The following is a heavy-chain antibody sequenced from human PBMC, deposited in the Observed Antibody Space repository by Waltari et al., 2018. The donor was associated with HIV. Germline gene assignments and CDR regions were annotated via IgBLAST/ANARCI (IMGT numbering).Heavy chain of an antibody. CDR1: GFSFSNHA. Sequence: QVQLVESGGGVVQPGGSLKLSCAASGFSFSNHAMDWLRQAPGKGLEWVALISFDGENKKYPDSVKGRFTVTRENSNNTVYLQMSSLRPGDTAVYYCAREGDCFSNKCSGGLMSYWGQGTLVTVSS. V-gene: IGHV3-30*04. CDR2: ISFDGENK. CDR3: AREGDCFSNKCSGGLMSY. D-gene: IGHD2-2*01. J-gene: IGHJ4*02.